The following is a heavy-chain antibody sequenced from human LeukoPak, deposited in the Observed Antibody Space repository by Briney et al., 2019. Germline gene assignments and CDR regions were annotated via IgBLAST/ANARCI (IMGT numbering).Heavy chain of an antibody. CDR3: AKEVDYYDSSGYYSGNWFDP. J-gene: IGHJ5*02. V-gene: IGHV4-59*01. CDR2: IYYSGST. D-gene: IGHD3-22*01. Sequence: SETLSLTCAVYGGSFSGYYWSWIRQPPGKGLEWIGYIYYSGSTNYNPSLKSRVTISVDTSKNQFSLKLSSVTAADTAVYYCAKEVDYYDSSGYYSGNWFDPWGQGTLVTVSS. CDR1: GGSFSGYY.